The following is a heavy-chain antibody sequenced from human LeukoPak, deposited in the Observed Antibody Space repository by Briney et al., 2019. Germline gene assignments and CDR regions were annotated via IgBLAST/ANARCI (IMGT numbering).Heavy chain of an antibody. Sequence: ASVKVSCKASGYTFTSYGISWVRQAPGQGLEWMGWIGAYNGNTNYAQNVQDRVTVTTDTSTSTAYMELRSLRSDDTAVYYCARDKYSSGPDYFFEYWGQGTLVTVSS. J-gene: IGHJ4*02. D-gene: IGHD6-19*01. CDR3: ARDKYSSGPDYFFEY. CDR1: GYTFTSYG. V-gene: IGHV1-18*01. CDR2: IGAYNGNT.